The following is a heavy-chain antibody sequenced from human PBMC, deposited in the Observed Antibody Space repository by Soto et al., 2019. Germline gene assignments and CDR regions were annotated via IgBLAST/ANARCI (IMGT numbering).Heavy chain of an antibody. CDR1: GGSFSGYY. D-gene: IGHD4-17*01. Sequence: SETLSLTCAVYGGSFSGYYWSWIRQPPGKGLEWIGEINHSGSTNYNPSLKSRVTISVDTSKNQFSLKLSSVTAADTAVYYCARSRSLTTVTTRYFDYWGQGTLVTVSS. CDR2: INHSGST. J-gene: IGHJ4*02. CDR3: ARSRSLTTVTTRYFDY. V-gene: IGHV4-34*01.